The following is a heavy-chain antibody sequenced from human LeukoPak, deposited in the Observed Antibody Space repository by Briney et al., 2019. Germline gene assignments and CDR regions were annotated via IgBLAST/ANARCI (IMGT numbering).Heavy chain of an antibody. Sequence: PSETLSLTCTVSGGSISSSSYYWGWIRQPPGKGLEWIGSIYYSGSTYYNPSLKSRVTISVDTSKNQFSLKLSSVTAADTAVYYCARDESGYDYSYWYFDLWGRGTLVTVSS. CDR1: GGSISSSSYY. J-gene: IGHJ2*01. CDR2: IYYSGST. CDR3: ARDESGYDYSYWYFDL. V-gene: IGHV4-39*07. D-gene: IGHD5-12*01.